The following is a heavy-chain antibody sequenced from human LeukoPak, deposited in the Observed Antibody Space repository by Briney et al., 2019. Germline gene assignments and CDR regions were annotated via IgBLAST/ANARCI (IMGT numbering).Heavy chain of an antibody. V-gene: IGHV3-30*04. CDR3: AKGGGYEAQYYYYYLDV. Sequence: GGSLRLSCAASGFTFRSYAMHWVRQAPGKGLEWVAVISYDGSNKYYADSVKGRFTVSRDNSKNTLYLQMKSLRAEDTAVYYCAKGGGYEAQYYYYYLDVWGKGTTVTISS. CDR2: ISYDGSNK. CDR1: GFTFRSYA. D-gene: IGHD5-12*01. J-gene: IGHJ6*03.